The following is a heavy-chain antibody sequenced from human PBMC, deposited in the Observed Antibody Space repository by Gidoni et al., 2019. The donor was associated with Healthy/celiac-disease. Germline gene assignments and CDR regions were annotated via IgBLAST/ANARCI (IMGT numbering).Heavy chain of an antibody. CDR1: GGCISSSSYY. V-gene: IGHV4-39*01. J-gene: IGHJ3*02. CDR2: IYYSGST. D-gene: IGHD3-22*01. Sequence: QLQLQESGPGLVKPSETLTRTCTVCGGCISSSSYYWGWIRQPPGKGLEWIGSIYYSGSTYYNPSLKSRVTISVDTSKNQFSLKLSSVTAADTAVYYCASYDSSVYDAFDIWGQGTMVTVSS. CDR3: ASYDSSVYDAFDI.